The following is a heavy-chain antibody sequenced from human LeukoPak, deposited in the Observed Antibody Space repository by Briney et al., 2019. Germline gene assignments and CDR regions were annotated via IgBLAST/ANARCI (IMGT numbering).Heavy chain of an antibody. V-gene: IGHV3-15*01. CDR3: STEWGSALFFDY. CDR2: IRSKNDGGTT. D-gene: IGHD3-16*01. J-gene: IGHJ4*02. CDR1: GFTFSNAW. Sequence: GGLVRLSCAASGFTFSNAWMSWVRQAPGKGLEWVGRIRSKNDGGTTDYAAPVKRRFSISRDDTKSTLYLQMNSLKIEDTAVYYCSTEWGSALFFDYWGQGILVTVPS.